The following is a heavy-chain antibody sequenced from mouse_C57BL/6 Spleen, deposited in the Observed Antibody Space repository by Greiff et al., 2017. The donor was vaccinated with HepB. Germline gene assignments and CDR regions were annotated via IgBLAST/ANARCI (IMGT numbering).Heavy chain of an antibody. D-gene: IGHD2-2*01. CDR3: ARRDGYDHWYFDV. CDR2: ISSGSSTI. CDR1: GFTFSDYG. V-gene: IGHV5-17*01. J-gene: IGHJ1*03. Sequence: EVKLMESGGGLVKPGGSLKLSCAASGFTFSDYGMHWVRQAPEKGLEWVAYISSGSSTIYYADTVKGRFTISRDNAKNTLFLQMTSLRSEDTAMYDCARRDGYDHWYFDVWGTGTTVTVSS.